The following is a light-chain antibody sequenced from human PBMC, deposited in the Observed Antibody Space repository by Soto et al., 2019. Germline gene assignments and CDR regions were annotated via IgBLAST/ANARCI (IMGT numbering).Light chain of an antibody. Sequence: DIEMTQSHSSLSASVGDRVTITCRASQSISSRLAWYQQKPGKAPKLLIYDASSLESGVPSRFSGSGSGTEFTLTISSLQPDDFATYYCQQYNSYLWTFGQGTKVDIK. CDR2: DAS. CDR1: QSISSR. J-gene: IGKJ1*01. V-gene: IGKV1-5*01. CDR3: QQYNSYLWT.